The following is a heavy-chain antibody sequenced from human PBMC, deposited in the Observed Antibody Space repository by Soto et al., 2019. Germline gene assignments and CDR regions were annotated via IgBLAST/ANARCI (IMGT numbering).Heavy chain of an antibody. J-gene: IGHJ4*02. CDR2: IIPIFGTA. V-gene: IGHV1-69*06. CDR3: AKGKLQWLAYFDY. D-gene: IGHD6-19*01. CDR1: GGTFSSYA. Sequence: GASVKVSCKASGGTFSSYAISWVRQAPGQGLEWMGGIIPIFGTANYAQKFQGRVTITADKSTSTAYMELNSLRAEDTAVYYCAKGKLQWLAYFDYWGQGTLVTVSS.